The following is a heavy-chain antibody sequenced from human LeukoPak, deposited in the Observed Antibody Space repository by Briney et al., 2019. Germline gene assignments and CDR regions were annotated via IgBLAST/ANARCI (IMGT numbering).Heavy chain of an antibody. D-gene: IGHD3-3*02. J-gene: IGHJ3*02. V-gene: IGHV4-59*01. CDR3: ASGSFGVKSDAFDI. CDR2: IYYSGST. CDR1: GGSISSYY. Sequence: PSETLSLTCTVSGGSISSYYWSWIRQPPGKGLEWIGYIYYSGSTNYHPSLKSPVTITVDTSKNQFSLKLSSVTAADTAGYYCASGSFGVKSDAFDIWGQGTMVTVSS.